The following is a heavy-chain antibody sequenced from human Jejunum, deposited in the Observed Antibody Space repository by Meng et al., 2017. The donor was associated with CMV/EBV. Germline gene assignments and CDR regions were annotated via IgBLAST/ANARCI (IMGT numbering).Heavy chain of an antibody. V-gene: IGHV3-23*03. Sequence: GFVFSGDSMNWVRLAPGKGLEWVSIIYGGGSTKIYADSVKGRFTISRDDSKNMLYLQMDRLRGEDTALYFCAKDTVPDSRFNFDHWGRGTLVTVSS. CDR1: GFVFSGDS. D-gene: IGHD2-21*02. J-gene: IGHJ4*02. CDR2: IYGGGSTK. CDR3: AKDTVPDSRFNFDH.